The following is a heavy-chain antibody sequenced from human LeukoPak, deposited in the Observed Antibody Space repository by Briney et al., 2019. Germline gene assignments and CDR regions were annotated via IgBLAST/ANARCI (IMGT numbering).Heavy chain of an antibody. Sequence: ASVSVSCKVSGDTLTELSMHWVRQAPGKGLEWMGSFDPEDGKTIYAQQFQDRVTMTEDTSTQTAYMELSSLRFEDTALYYCAAPHVDYDFWTFWGQGTLVTVSS. D-gene: IGHD3-3*01. CDR3: AAPHVDYDFWTF. CDR1: GDTLTELS. J-gene: IGHJ4*02. V-gene: IGHV1-24*01. CDR2: FDPEDGKT.